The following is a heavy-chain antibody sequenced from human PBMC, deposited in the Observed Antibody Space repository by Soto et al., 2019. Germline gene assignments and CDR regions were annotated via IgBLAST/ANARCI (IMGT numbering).Heavy chain of an antibody. CDR1: VGSISSYY. D-gene: IGHD3-22*01. V-gene: IGHV4-59*01. CDR2: IYYTGST. Sequence: PSETLSLTCTVSVGSISSYYWSWIRQPPGKGLEWIAYIYYTGSTNYNPSLKSRVTLSADTSKNQFSLKLISVTAADTAMYYCARVDSSGSYFDYWGQGTLVTVS. CDR3: ARVDSSGSYFDY. J-gene: IGHJ4*02.